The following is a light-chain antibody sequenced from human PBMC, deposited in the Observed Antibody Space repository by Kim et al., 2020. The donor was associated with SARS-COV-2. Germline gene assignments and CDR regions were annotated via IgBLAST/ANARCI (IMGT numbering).Light chain of an antibody. Sequence: VSPGQTARISCSGDNLGLKYAPWYQQKPGQSPVLVIYQDTRRPSGIPERFSGSNSGNTATLTISGTQAMDEADFYCQVWDTSTVVFGGGTKVTVL. CDR2: QDT. J-gene: IGLJ2*01. V-gene: IGLV3-1*01. CDR1: NLGLKY. CDR3: QVWDTSTVV.